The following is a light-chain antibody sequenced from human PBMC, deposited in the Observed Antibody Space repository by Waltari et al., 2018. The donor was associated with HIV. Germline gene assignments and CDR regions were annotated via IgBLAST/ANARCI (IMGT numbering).Light chain of an antibody. V-gene: IGLV3-25*03. CDR2: KDS. Sequence: SYELTQPPSVSVSPGQTARLTCSGDALPKQYAYWYQRKPGQAPVVMIYKDSERPSGIPERFSGSSSGTTVTLTISGVQAEDEADYYCQSADSSGTHYVFGTGTKVTVL. CDR1: ALPKQY. CDR3: QSADSSGTHYV. J-gene: IGLJ1*01.